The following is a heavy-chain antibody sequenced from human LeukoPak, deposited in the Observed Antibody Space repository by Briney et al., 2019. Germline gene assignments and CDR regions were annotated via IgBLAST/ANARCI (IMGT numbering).Heavy chain of an antibody. J-gene: IGHJ4*02. Sequence: GGSLRLSCAASGFTFSSYAMSWVHQAPGKGLEWVSAISGSGGSTYYAESVKGRFTISRDNSKNTLYVQMNSLRAEDTAVYYLAAQSAPPQYYFDYWGQGTLVTVSS. CDR3: AAQSAPPQYYFDY. CDR2: ISGSGGST. V-gene: IGHV3-23*01. CDR1: GFTFSSYA.